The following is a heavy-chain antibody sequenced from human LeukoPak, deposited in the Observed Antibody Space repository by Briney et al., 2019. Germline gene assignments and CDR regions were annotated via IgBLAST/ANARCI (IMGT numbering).Heavy chain of an antibody. CDR2: IYYSGST. CDR1: GGSISSHY. CDR3: ARIAGRLTSLRTNNMRYYFDY. V-gene: IGHV4-59*11. J-gene: IGHJ4*02. D-gene: IGHD1-14*01. Sequence: SETLSLTCTVSGGSISSHYWSWIRQPPGKGLEWIGYIYYSGSTNYNPSLKSRVTISVDTSKNQFSLKLSSVTAADTAVYYCARIAGRLTSLRTNNMRYYFDYWGQGTLVTVSS.